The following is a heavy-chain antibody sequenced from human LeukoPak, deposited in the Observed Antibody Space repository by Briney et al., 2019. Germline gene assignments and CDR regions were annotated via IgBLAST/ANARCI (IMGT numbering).Heavy chain of an antibody. CDR3: AGRGSGSYFDY. V-gene: IGHV3-23*01. J-gene: IGHJ4*02. CDR1: GFTFSTYG. D-gene: IGHD3-10*01. Sequence: GGSLRLSCAASGFTFSTYGMNWVRQAPGKGLEWVSAISGSGGSTYYADSVKGRFTISRDNSKNTLYLQMNSLRAEDTAVYYCAGRGSGSYFDYWGQGTLVTVSS. CDR2: ISGSGGST.